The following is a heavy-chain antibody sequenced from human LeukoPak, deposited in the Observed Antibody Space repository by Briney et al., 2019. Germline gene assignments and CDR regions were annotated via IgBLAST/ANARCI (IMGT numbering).Heavy chain of an antibody. J-gene: IGHJ4*02. Sequence: GGSRRLSCAVSGFSFSTFWMTCVRQAPGKVLEWVANINQDDSEKNYVDSWKGRFTISKDNAKKALYLQMNSLRAEETAVYFCARILRSGHSGYACDYGGQGALVTVSS. CDR2: INQDDSEK. CDR3: ARILRSGHSGYACDY. D-gene: IGHD5-12*01. CDR1: GFSFSTFW. V-gene: IGHV3-7*05.